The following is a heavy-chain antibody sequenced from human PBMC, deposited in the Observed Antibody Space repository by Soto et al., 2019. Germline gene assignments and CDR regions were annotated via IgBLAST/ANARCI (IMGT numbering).Heavy chain of an antibody. D-gene: IGHD6-13*01. J-gene: IGHJ6*02. CDR1: GGSFSGYY. Sequence: PSETLSLTCAVYGGSFSGYYWSWIRQPPGKGLEWIGEINHSGSTNYNPFLKSRVTISVDTSKNQFSLKLSSVTAADTAVYYCASRGVSSSWGYYYYGMDVWGQGTTVTVSS. CDR3: ASRGVSSSWGYYYYGMDV. CDR2: INHSGST. V-gene: IGHV4-34*01.